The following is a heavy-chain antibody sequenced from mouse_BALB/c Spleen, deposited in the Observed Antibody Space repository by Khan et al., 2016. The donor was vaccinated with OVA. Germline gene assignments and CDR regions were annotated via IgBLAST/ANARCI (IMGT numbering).Heavy chain of an antibody. CDR2: INPHIGET. CDR3: TRIYRSDFDY. J-gene: IGHJ2*01. V-gene: IGHV1-20*02. D-gene: IGHD1-1*01. Sequence: VQLQQPGPELVRPGASVKISCKASGYSFTGYFMNWVMQSHGKSLEWIGRINPHIGETFYNQRFKDKATLTVDESSSTAHMEFGSLAAEDSAVYYCTRIYRSDFDYWGQGTTLTVSS. CDR1: GYSFTGYF.